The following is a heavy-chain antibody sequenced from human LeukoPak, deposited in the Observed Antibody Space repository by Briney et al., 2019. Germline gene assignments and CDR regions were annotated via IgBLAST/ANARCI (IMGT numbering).Heavy chain of an antibody. CDR3: ARGRLPPSTTYYIGYYYMDV. V-gene: IGHV4-4*07. CDR2: IYTSGST. Sequence: PSETLSLTCTVSGGSISSYYWSWIRQPAGKGLEWIGRIYTSGSTNYNPSLKSRVTMSVDTSKNQFSLKLSSVTAADTAVYYCARGRLPPSTTYYIGYYYMDVWGKGTTVTVSS. J-gene: IGHJ6*03. CDR1: GGSISSYY. D-gene: IGHD3-10*01.